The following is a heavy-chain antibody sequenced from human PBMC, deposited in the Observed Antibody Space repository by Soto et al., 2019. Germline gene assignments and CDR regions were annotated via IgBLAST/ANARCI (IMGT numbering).Heavy chain of an antibody. CDR3: VKDNNWLFDY. CDR1: GLTFSTYG. Sequence: PGGSLRLSCAASGLTFSTYGMHWVRQAPGKGLEWVAVIWYDGSNKYYADSVKGRFTISRDNSNRVYLQMDSLGAEDTAVYYCVKDNNWLFDYWGQGTLVTVSS. V-gene: IGHV3-33*06. D-gene: IGHD1-20*01. J-gene: IGHJ4*02. CDR2: IWYDGSNK.